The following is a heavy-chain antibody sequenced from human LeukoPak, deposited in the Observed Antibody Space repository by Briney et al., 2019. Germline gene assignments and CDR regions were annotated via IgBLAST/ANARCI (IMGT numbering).Heavy chain of an antibody. V-gene: IGHV3-48*01. CDR3: ATVGATTAY. D-gene: IGHD1-26*01. Sequence: GGSLRLSCAASGFTFSSYSMNWVRQAPGKGLEWVSYISSSSSTIYYADSVKGRFTISRDNAKNSLYLQMNSLRAEDTAVYYCATVGATTAYWGQGTLVTVSS. CDR2: ISSSSSTI. CDR1: GFTFSSYS. J-gene: IGHJ4*02.